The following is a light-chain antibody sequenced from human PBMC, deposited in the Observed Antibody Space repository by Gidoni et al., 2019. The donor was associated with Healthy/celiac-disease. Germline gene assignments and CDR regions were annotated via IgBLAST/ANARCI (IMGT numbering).Light chain of an antibody. V-gene: IGKV3-11*01. Sequence: EIVLTQSPATLSLSPGERATLSCRASQSVSSYLAWYQQKPGQAPRPLIYDASSGSGTDFTLTISSLEPEDFAVYYCQQRSNWPPLFTFGPGTKVDSK. J-gene: IGKJ3*01. CDR2: DAS. CDR3: QQRSNWPPLFT. CDR1: QSVSSY.